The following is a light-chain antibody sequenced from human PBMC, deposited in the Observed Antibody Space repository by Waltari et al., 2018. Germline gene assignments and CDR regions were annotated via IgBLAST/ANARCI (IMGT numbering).Light chain of an antibody. Sequence: QTVVTQEPSLTVSPGGTVTLTCASSTGDVTSGHYQYWFQQKPGQAPRTLIYETSNKHSWTPARLSGSLLGGKAALTLSGAQAEDEADYYCLLSYSGSWVFGGGTKLTVL. CDR1: TGDVTSGHY. V-gene: IGLV7-46*01. J-gene: IGLJ3*02. CDR2: ETS. CDR3: LLSYSGSWV.